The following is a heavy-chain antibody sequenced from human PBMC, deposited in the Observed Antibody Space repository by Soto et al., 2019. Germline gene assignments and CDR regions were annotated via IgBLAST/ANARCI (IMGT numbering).Heavy chain of an antibody. CDR1: SGSFNTYY. CDR3: ARVSRGTGTSWGAFYYMDV. D-gene: IGHD1-26*01. J-gene: IGHJ6*03. CDR2: INHFGRT. Sequence: QVQLQQWGAGLLKPSETLSLTCAVYSGSFNTYYWSWVRQPPGKGLEWIAEINHFGRTNYNPSRNSRLTISVDTSKNQLSLSLSSVTAADTAVYYCARVSRGTGTSWGAFYYMDVWGTGTPVTVSS. V-gene: IGHV4-34*02.